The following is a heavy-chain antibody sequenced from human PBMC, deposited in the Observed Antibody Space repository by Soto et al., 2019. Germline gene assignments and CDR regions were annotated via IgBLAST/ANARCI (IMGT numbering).Heavy chain of an antibody. J-gene: IGHJ4*02. CDR3: ASSQSYDSWNLDY. V-gene: IGHV3-30-3*01. CDR1: GFTFSSYA. CDR2: ISYDGSNK. Sequence: VQLVESGGGVVQPGRSLRLSCAASGFTFSSYAMHWVRQAPGKGLEWVAVISYDGSNKYYADSVKGRFTISRDNSKNTLYLQMNSLRAEDTAVYYCASSQSYDSWNLDYWGQGTLVTVSS. D-gene: IGHD1-1*01.